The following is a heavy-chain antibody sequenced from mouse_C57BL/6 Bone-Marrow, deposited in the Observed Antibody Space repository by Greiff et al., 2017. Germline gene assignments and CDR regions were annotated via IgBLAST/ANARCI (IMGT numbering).Heavy chain of an antibody. Sequence: VQLKQPGAELVKPGASVKLSCKASGYTFTSYWMHWVKQRPGQGLEWIGMIHPNSGSTNYNEKFKSKATLTVDKSSSTAYMQLSSLTSEDSAVYYCARVGFSWFAYWGQGTLVTVSA. V-gene: IGHV1-64*01. J-gene: IGHJ3*01. D-gene: IGHD1-1*02. CDR1: GYTFTSYW. CDR3: ARVGFSWFAY. CDR2: IHPNSGST.